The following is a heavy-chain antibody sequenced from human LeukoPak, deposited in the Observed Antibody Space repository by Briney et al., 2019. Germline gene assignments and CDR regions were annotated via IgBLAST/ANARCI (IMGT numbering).Heavy chain of an antibody. CDR2: IYYSGST. CDR1: GGSISSYY. D-gene: IGHD4-17*01. J-gene: IGHJ4*02. CDR3: ARTVDGDYSDY. V-gene: IGHV4-59*01. Sequence: SETLSLTCTVSGGSISSYYWSWIRQPPGKELEWIGYIYYSGSTNYNPSLKSRVTISVDTSKNQFSLKLSSVTAADTAVYYCARTVDGDYSDYWGQGTLVTVSS.